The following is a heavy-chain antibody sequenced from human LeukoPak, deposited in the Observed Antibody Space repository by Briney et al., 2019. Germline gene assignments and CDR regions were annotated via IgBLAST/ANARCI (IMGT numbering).Heavy chain of an antibody. CDR3: ARDPGPGDY. Sequence: GGSLRLSCAASGCTFSGYSMNWVRQAPGKGLEWVSSITASSYIYYADSVKGRFTISRDNAKNSLYLQMNSLRAEDTAVYYCARDPGPGDYWGQGTLVTVSS. CDR2: ITASSYI. CDR1: GCTFSGYS. V-gene: IGHV3-21*01. D-gene: IGHD2-8*02. J-gene: IGHJ4*02.